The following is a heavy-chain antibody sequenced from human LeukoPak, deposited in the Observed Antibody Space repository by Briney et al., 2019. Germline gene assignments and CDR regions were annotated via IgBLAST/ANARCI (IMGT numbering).Heavy chain of an antibody. J-gene: IGHJ4*02. D-gene: IGHD1-26*01. V-gene: IGHV1-24*01. Sequence: GASVKVSCKVSGYTLTELSMHWVRQSPGTGLERMGGFDPEDGETIYAQKFQGRVTMTEDTSTDTAYMELSSLRSEDTAVYYCATAPNSWGAGHYWGQGTLVTGSS. CDR1: GYTLTELS. CDR2: FDPEDGET. CDR3: ATAPNSWGAGHY.